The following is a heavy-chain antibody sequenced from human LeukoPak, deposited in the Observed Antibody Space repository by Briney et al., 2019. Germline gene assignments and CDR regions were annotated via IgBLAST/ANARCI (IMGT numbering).Heavy chain of an antibody. J-gene: IGHJ6*03. Sequence: ASVKVSCKAPGYTLTSNYIHWVRQAPGRGLEWMGIINPSGGSTTYAQKFQGRVTMTRDTSTSTVYMELTSLRSEDTAVYYCAKGRSDFFAYYYYLDVWGKGTTVTVSS. CDR1: GYTLTSNY. CDR2: INPSGGST. CDR3: AKGRSDFFAYYYYLDV. V-gene: IGHV1-46*03. D-gene: IGHD2-21*02.